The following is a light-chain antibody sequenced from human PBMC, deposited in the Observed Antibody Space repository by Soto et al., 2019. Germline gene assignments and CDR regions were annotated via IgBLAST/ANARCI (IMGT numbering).Light chain of an antibody. J-gene: IGLJ1*01. V-gene: IGLV2-11*01. CDR3: CSYAGSYTYV. CDR1: SSDVGGYDY. CDR2: DVS. Sequence: QSVLTQPRSVSGSPGQSVTISCTGTSSDVGGYDYISWYQQHPGKAPKLMIYDVSQRPSGVPDRFSGSKSGNTASLTISGLRAEDEADYYCCSYAGSYTYVFGTETKLTVL.